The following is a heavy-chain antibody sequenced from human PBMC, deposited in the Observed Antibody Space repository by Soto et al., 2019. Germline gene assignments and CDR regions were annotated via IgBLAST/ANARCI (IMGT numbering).Heavy chain of an antibody. CDR1: GGSVSSGAYQ. CDR3: ARESGGYDSSTRYGLDV. Sequence: SETLYLTCSVSGGSVSSGAYQWSWIRQSPGKGLEWIGYIHYTGNTNYNPSLKSRVTISVDRSKNQFSLNLSSVTAADTAIYYCARESGGYDSSTRYGLDVWGQGTTVTVSS. CDR2: IHYTGNT. J-gene: IGHJ6*02. D-gene: IGHD6-25*01. V-gene: IGHV4-61*08.